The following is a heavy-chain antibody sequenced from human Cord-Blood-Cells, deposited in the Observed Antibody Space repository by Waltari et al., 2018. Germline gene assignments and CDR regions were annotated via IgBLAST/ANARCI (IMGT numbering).Heavy chain of an antibody. V-gene: IGHV4-39*01. Sequence: QLQLQESGPGLVKPSETLSLTCTVSGGSISSSSYYWGWIRQPPGKGLAWIGSIYYSGSTYHLPSLKSRVTISIDTSKNQFSLKLSSVTAADTAVYYCARPTLYCSSTSCYDYWGQGTLVTVSS. CDR3: ARPTLYCSSTSCYDY. CDR2: IYYSGST. J-gene: IGHJ4*02. D-gene: IGHD2-2*01. CDR1: GGSISSSSYY.